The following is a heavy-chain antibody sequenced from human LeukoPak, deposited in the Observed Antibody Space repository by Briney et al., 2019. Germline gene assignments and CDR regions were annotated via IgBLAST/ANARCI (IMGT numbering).Heavy chain of an antibody. Sequence: SVKVSCKASGGTFISYAISWVRQAPGQGLEWMGGIIPIFGTANYAQKLQGRVTMTTDTSTSTAYMELRSLRSDDTAVYYCARTTVDIVVVPAAQIVDYWGQGTLVTVSS. J-gene: IGHJ4*02. CDR3: ARTTVDIVVVPAAQIVDY. CDR1: GGTFISYA. V-gene: IGHV1-69*05. CDR2: IIPIFGTA. D-gene: IGHD2-2*03.